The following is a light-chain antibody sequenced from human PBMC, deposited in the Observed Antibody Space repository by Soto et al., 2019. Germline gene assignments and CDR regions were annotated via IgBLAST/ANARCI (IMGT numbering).Light chain of an antibody. J-gene: IGKJ3*01. CDR1: QSVSVN. CDR3: QQYNDWPFT. CDR2: GVS. Sequence: IVMTHSPGTLSVPPGERATLSFRASQSVSVNLAWYQQKPGQAPRLLIYGVSTRATGIPARFSGSESGTEFTLTISSLQSEDFAVYYCQQYNDWPFTFGPGTKVDIK. V-gene: IGKV3-15*01.